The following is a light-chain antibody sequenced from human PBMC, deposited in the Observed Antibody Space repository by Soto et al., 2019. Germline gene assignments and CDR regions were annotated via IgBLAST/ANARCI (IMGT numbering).Light chain of an antibody. J-gene: IGKJ1*01. CDR3: QQHYNYPT. Sequence: DIQMTQSPSTLSASVGDRVTITFRASQSISDSLAWYQQKPGEAPKLLIYRASSLETEVPSRFSGRGSGTDFTLTISSLQPDDFATYYCQQHYNYPTFGQGTKVDI. CDR1: QSISDS. V-gene: IGKV1-5*03. CDR2: RAS.